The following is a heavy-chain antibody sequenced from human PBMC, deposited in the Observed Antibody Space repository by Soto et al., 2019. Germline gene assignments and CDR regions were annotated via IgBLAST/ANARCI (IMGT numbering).Heavy chain of an antibody. CDR1: GYTFTSYG. V-gene: IGHV1-18*01. CDR3: ARGAVLLWFGDDAFDI. Sequence: ASVKVSCKASGYTFTSYGISWVRQAPGQGLEWIGWISAYNGNTNYAQKLQGRVTMTTDTSTSTAYMELRSLRSDDTAVYYCARGAVLLWFGDDAFDIWGQGTMVTVSS. J-gene: IGHJ3*02. CDR2: ISAYNGNT. D-gene: IGHD3-10*01.